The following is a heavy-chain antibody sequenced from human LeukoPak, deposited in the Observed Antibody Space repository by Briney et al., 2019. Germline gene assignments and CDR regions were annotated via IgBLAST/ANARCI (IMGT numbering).Heavy chain of an antibody. V-gene: IGHV3-7*01. D-gene: IGHD6-19*01. CDR1: GFTFSSYW. CDR3: ARGRSGGGAEYFQY. Sequence: GGSLRLSCAASGFTFSSYWMGWVRQAPGKGLEWVASINQDGSEKYNVDSVKGRFTVSRENAKNSLYLQMNSLRAEDTAVYYCARGRSGGGAEYFQYWGQGTLVTVSS. CDR2: INQDGSEK. J-gene: IGHJ1*01.